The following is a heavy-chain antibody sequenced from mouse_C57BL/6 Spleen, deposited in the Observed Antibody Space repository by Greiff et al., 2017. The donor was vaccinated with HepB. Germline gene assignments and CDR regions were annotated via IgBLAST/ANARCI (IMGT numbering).Heavy chain of an antibody. CDR1: GYTFTSYW. D-gene: IGHD1-1*01. CDR3: ARGTTVVAKYFEV. Sequence: VQLQQSGAELVKPGASVKLSCKASGYTFTSYWMQWVKQRPGQGLEWIGEIDPSDSYTNYNQKFKGKATLTVDTSSSTAYMQLSSLTSEDSAVYYCARGTTVVAKYFEVWGTGTTVTVSS. V-gene: IGHV1-50*01. J-gene: IGHJ1*03. CDR2: IDPSDSYT.